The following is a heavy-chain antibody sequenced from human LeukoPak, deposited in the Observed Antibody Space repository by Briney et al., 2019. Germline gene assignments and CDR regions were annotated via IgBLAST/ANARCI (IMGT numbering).Heavy chain of an antibody. Sequence: PSETLSLTCTVSGGSINSYYWSWIRQPPGKGLEWIGYIYYSGSTNYNPSLESRVTISVDTSKNHLSLKLSSVTAADTAVFYCAREGRFGEKDVWGKGTTVTVSS. V-gene: IGHV4-59*01. D-gene: IGHD3-10*01. CDR1: GGSINSYY. CDR3: AREGRFGEKDV. CDR2: IYYSGST. J-gene: IGHJ6*04.